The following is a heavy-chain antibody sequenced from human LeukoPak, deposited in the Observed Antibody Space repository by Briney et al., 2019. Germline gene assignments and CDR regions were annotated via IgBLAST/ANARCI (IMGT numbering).Heavy chain of an antibody. D-gene: IGHD3-10*01. V-gene: IGHV3-11*06. J-gene: IGHJ3*02. CDR3: AEVRSSAYDI. Sequence: GGSLRLSCVASGFTFSDYYMIWIRQAPGKGLEWVSYISSSGTYTNFADSVKGRFTISRDNAENSLYLQMNSLRDEDTAVYYCAEVRSSAYDIWGQGTLVTISS. CDR2: ISSSGTYT. CDR1: GFTFSDYY.